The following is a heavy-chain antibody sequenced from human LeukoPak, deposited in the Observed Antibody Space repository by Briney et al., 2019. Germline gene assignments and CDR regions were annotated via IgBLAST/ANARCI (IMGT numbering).Heavy chain of an antibody. J-gene: IGHJ4*02. Sequence: GGSLRLSCTVSGFSVSDNSMSWVRQAPGKGLEWVSFIYSGTTHYSDSVKGRFTISRDNSKNTLYLQMNSLRAEDTAVYYCARDYWNIALDYWGQGTLVTVSS. D-gene: IGHD1/OR15-1a*01. CDR2: IYSGTT. V-gene: IGHV3-66*03. CDR1: GFSVSDNS. CDR3: ARDYWNIALDY.